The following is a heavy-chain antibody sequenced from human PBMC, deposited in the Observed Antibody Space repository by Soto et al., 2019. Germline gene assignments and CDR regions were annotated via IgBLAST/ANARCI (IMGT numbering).Heavy chain of an antibody. D-gene: IGHD6-13*01. J-gene: IGHJ6*02. CDR2: IGAYNGKT. Sequence: VKVSCKASGYTFTSYGISWVRQAPGQGLEWMGWIGAYNGKTNYAQKLQGRVTMTTDTSTSTAYMELRSLRSDDTAVYYCARGGLAIGYYYYYGVDVWGQGTTVTVSS. CDR3: ARGGLAIGYYYYYGVDV. V-gene: IGHV1-18*01. CDR1: GYTFTSYG.